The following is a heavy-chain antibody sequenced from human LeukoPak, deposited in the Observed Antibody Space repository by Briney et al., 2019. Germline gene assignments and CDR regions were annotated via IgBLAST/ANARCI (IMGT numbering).Heavy chain of an antibody. V-gene: IGHV3-23*01. CDR1: GFTFSNAW. J-gene: IGHJ4*02. CDR2: ISGSGGST. D-gene: IGHD3-3*01. CDR3: AKDSWSGYPGDY. Sequence: PGGPLRLSCAASGFTFSNAWMSWVRQAPGKGLEWVSAISGSGGSTYYADSVKGRFTISRDNSKNTLYLQMNSLRAEDTAVYYCAKDSWSGYPGDYWGQGTLVTVSS.